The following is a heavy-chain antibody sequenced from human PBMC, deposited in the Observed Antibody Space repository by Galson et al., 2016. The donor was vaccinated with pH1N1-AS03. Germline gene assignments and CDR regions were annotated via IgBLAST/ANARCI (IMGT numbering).Heavy chain of an antibody. CDR2: ISSSGSTI. CDR3: ARGYCTGGSCYGQFDH. D-gene: IGHD2-15*01. CDR1: GFTFSSYE. V-gene: IGHV3-48*03. Sequence: SLRLSCAASGFTFSSYEMNWVRQAPGKGLEWVSYISSSGSTIFYADSVRGRFTISRDNAKNSVFLQMNSLRPDDTAVYYCARGYCTGGSCYGQFDHWGQGTLVTVSS. J-gene: IGHJ4*02.